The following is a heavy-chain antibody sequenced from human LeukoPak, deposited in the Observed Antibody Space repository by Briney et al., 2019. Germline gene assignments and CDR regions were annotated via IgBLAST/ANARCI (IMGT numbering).Heavy chain of an antibody. J-gene: IGHJ3*02. CDR3: ATTQDYPGGAFDI. D-gene: IGHD3-16*01. V-gene: IGHV4-39*01. Sequence: SETLSLTCTVSGGSISSSSYYWGWIRQPPGKGLEWIGSIYYSGSTYYNPSLKSRVTISVDTSKNQFSLKLSSVTAADTAVYYCATTQDYPGGAFDIWGQGTMVTGSS. CDR1: GGSISSSSYY. CDR2: IYYSGST.